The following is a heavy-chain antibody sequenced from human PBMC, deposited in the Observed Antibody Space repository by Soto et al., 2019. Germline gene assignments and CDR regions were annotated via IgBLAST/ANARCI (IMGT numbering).Heavy chain of an antibody. Sequence: QVQLQESGPGLVKPSQTLSLTCTVSGGSISSGDYYWSWIRQPPGKGLEWIGYIYYSGSTYYNPSPKSRATISVDTSKNQLSLKLSSVTAADTAVFYCARERPDGSRLDPWGQGTLVTVSS. CDR2: IYYSGST. D-gene: IGHD6-13*01. J-gene: IGHJ5*02. V-gene: IGHV4-30-4*01. CDR3: ARERPDGSRLDP. CDR1: GGSISSGDYY.